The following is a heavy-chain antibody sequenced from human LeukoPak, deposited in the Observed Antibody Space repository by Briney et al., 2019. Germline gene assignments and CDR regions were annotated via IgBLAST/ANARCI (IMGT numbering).Heavy chain of an antibody. D-gene: IGHD3-10*01. V-gene: IGHV5-51*01. CDR3: ARRVTNCGSGTYYIDY. CDR1: GYSFTSYW. CDR2: IYPADSHT. Sequence: GESLKISCKGSGYSFTSYWIAWVRQIPGKGLEWMGIIYPADSHTIYSPSFQGQVTISADKSISTAYLQWSRLKASETAMYYGARRVTNCGSGTYYIDYWGQGTLVTVSS. J-gene: IGHJ4*02.